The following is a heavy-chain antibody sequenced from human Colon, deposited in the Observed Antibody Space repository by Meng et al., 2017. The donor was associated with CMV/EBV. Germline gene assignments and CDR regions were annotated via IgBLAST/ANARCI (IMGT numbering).Heavy chain of an antibody. CDR1: GGTLSDYD. CDR3: VTLRFLEWLSPIDS. CDR2: IIPSVGAE. Sequence: SGGTLSDYDFNWVRQAPGQGLEWLGGIIPSVGAENIAQKFQGRVRVTRDESTRTVYMELSTLKSEDTAVYYCVTLRFLEWLSPIDSWGQGTLVTVSS. D-gene: IGHD3-3*01. J-gene: IGHJ4*02. V-gene: IGHV1-69*05.